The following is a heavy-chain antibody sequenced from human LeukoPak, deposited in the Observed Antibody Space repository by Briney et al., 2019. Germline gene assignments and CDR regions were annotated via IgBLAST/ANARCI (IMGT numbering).Heavy chain of an antibody. J-gene: IGHJ4*02. CDR1: GFTFSSYG. CDR3: AGTPWFGELTLDY. Sequence: GSLRLSCAASGFTFSSYGMHWVRQAPGKGLEWVAVISYDGSNKYHADSVKGRFTISRDNSKNTLYLQMNSLRSEDTAVYYCAGTPWFGELTLDYWGQGTLVTVSS. CDR2: ISYDGSNK. V-gene: IGHV3-30*03. D-gene: IGHD3-10*01.